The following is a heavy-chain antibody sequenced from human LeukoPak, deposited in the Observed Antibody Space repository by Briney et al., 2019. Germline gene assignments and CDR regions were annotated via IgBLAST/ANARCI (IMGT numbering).Heavy chain of an antibody. CDR2: INHSGST. J-gene: IGHJ4*02. D-gene: IGHD3-10*01. CDR1: GGSFSGYY. CDR3: ARSSVQFGTATHFDY. V-gene: IGHV4-34*01. Sequence: SGTLSLTCAVYGGSFSGYYWSWIRQPPGKGLEWIGEINHSGSTNYNPSLKSRVTISVDTSKNQFSLKLSSVTAADTAVYYCARSSVQFGTATHFDYWGQGTLVTVSS.